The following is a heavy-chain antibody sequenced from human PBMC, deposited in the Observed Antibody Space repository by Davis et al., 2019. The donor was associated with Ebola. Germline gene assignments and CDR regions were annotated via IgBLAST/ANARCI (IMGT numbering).Heavy chain of an antibody. CDR3: ARDLKVVPVAIYCYYGLDV. D-gene: IGHD2-2*01. CDR2: INSDGSST. V-gene: IGHV3-74*01. Sequence: HTGGSLRLSCAASGFTLSSYWMHWVRHTPGKGLVWVSRINSDGSSTSYADSVKGRFTISRDNAKNTLYLQMNSLRAEDTAVYYCARDLKVVPVAIYCYYGLDVWGQGTTVTVSS. J-gene: IGHJ6*02. CDR1: GFTLSSYW.